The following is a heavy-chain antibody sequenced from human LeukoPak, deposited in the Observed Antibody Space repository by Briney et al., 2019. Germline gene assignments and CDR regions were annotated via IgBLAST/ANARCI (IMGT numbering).Heavy chain of an antibody. CDR1: GFTFSGSA. V-gene: IGHV3-73*01. CDR3: TREKVRSIAAAGTSYYYYYYMDV. CDR2: IRSKANSYAT. D-gene: IGHD6-13*01. J-gene: IGHJ6*03. Sequence: PGGSLRLSCAASGFTFSGSAMHWVRQASGKGLEWVGRIRSKANSYATAYAASVKGRFTISRDDSKNTAYLQMNRLKTEDTAVYYCTREKVRSIAAAGTSYYYYYYMDVWGKGTTVSVSS.